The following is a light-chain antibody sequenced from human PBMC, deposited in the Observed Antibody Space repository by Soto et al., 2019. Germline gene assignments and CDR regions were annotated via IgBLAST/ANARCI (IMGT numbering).Light chain of an antibody. CDR3: QQYGSSPWT. Sequence: EIVLTQSPGTLSLSPGERATLSCRASRSFASSYLAWYQHKPGQAPRLLIYAASIRATGVPDRFSGSGSGTDFTLTISRLEPEDSAVYYCQQYGSSPWTFGQGTKVEIK. V-gene: IGKV3-20*01. J-gene: IGKJ1*01. CDR1: RSFASSY. CDR2: AAS.